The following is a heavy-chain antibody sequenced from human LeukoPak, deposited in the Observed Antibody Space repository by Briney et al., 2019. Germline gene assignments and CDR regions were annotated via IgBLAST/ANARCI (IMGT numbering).Heavy chain of an antibody. CDR1: GFTFSSYW. CDR2: IKQDGSEK. Sequence: GGSLRLSCAASGFTFSSYWMSWVRQAPGKGREWVANIKQDGSEKYYVDSVKGRFTISRDNAKNSLYLQMISLRAEDTAVYYCARVSYDSSGYYPYYYYYYYMDVWGKGTTVTISS. V-gene: IGHV3-7*01. D-gene: IGHD3-22*01. CDR3: ARVSYDSSGYYPYYYYYYYMDV. J-gene: IGHJ6*03.